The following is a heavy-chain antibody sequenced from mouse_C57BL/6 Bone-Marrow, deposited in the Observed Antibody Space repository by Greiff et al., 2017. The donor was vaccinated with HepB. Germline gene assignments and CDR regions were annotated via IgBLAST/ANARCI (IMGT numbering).Heavy chain of an antibody. D-gene: IGHD1-1*01. CDR3: ARGYYGSSYRFDY. J-gene: IGHJ2*01. V-gene: IGHV1-81*01. CDR1: GYTFTSYG. CDR2: IYPRSGNT. Sequence: VQLQQSGAELARPGASVKLSCKASGYTFTSYGISWVKQRTGQGLEWIGEIYPRSGNTYYNEKFKGKATLTVDKSSSTAYMQLSSLTSEDSAVYYCARGYYGSSYRFDYWGQGTTLTVSS.